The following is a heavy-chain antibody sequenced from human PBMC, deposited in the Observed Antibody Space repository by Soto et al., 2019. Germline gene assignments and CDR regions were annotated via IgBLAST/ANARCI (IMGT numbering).Heavy chain of an antibody. CDR2: ILPIFNRA. J-gene: IGHJ4*01. D-gene: IGHD5-18*01. CDR3: ATGGRGYSSSVRSFYFKX. V-gene: IGHV1-69*13. CDR1: GGIFSSNA. Sequence: GASVKVSCKDSGGIFSSNAISWVRQAPGQGLEWMGGILPIFNRANYAQKFQGRVRITADESTSTAYMELSSLKSEDTAIYYCATGGRGYSSSVRSFYFKXWGHVTLVTVSX.